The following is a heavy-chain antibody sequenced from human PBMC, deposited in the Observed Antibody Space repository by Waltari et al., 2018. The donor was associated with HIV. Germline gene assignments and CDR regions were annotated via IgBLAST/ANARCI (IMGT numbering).Heavy chain of an antibody. CDR3: AIIGYYGFDI. Sequence: EMQLVESGGALRQPGGSLRLPCAVPGLIFGIYQMNWVRQAPGKGLGWVSWSSGSGAGTHYADSVKRRFTISRDNAKNSMYLQMSSLRVEDTAVYYCAIIGYYGFDIWGQGTMVTVSS. V-gene: IGHV3-48*03. J-gene: IGHJ3*02. CDR2: SSGSGAGT. CDR1: GLIFGIYQ. D-gene: IGHD3-22*01.